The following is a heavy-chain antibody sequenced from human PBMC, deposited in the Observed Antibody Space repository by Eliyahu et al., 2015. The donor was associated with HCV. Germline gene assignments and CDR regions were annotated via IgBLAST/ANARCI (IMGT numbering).Heavy chain of an antibody. J-gene: IGHJ4*02. CDR1: GFTFSSYG. CDR2: LSYYGSNK. CDR3: AKDLLAVAIVGAPAGY. V-gene: IGHV3-30*18. D-gene: IGHD1-26*01. Sequence: QVQLVESGGGVVQPGRSLRLSCAASGFTFSSYGMHWVRQAPGKGLEWVGGLSYYGSNKYYADSVKGRFTISRDNSKNTLYLQMNSLRAEDTAVYYCAKDLLAVAIVGAPAGYWGQGTLVTVSS.